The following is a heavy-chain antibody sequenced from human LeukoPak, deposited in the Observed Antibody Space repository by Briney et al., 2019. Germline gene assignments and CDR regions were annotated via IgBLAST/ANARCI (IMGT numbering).Heavy chain of an antibody. J-gene: IGHJ4*02. Sequence: SETLSLTCAVSGGSISSSNWWSWARQPPGKGLEWIGYIYYSGSTNYHPSLKSRVTISVDMSKNQFSLKLNSVTAADTAVYYCARVTTGTVDYWGQGTLVTVSS. CDR1: GGSISSSNW. CDR3: ARVTTGTVDY. V-gene: IGHV4-4*02. D-gene: IGHD1-1*01. CDR2: IYYSGST.